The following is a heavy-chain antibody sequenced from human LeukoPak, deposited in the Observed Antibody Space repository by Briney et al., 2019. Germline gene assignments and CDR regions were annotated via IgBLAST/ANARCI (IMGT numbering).Heavy chain of an antibody. CDR1: GGSISSYY. Sequence: SETLPLTCTVSGGSISSYYWSWIRQPPGKGLEWIGYIYYSGSTNYNPSLKSRVTISVDTSKNQFSLKLSSVTAADTAVYYCARGSAPWNFDYWGQGTLVTVSS. D-gene: IGHD3-10*01. J-gene: IGHJ4*02. CDR2: IYYSGST. V-gene: IGHV4-59*01. CDR3: ARGSAPWNFDY.